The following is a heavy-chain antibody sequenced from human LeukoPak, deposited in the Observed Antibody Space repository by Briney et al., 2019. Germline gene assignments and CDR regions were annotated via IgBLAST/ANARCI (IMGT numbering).Heavy chain of an antibody. CDR1: GGSFSGYY. CDR2: INHSGST. D-gene: IGHD1-7*01. CDR3: ARYSELVNYYYYYGMDV. J-gene: IGHJ6*02. V-gene: IGHV4-34*01. Sequence: SETLSLTCAVYGGSFSGYYWGWIRQPPGKGLEWIGEINHSGSTNYNPSLKSRVTISVDTSKNQFSLKLSSVTAADTAVYYCARYSELVNYYYYYGMDVWGQETTVTVSS.